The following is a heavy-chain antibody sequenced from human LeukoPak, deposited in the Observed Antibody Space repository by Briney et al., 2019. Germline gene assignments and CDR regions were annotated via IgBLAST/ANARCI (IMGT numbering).Heavy chain of an antibody. CDR3: ARVSDGATGGSY. CDR2: ISSSGSTI. CDR1: GFTFSSYE. D-gene: IGHD2-15*01. Sequence: PGGSLRLSCAASGFTFSSYEMNWVRQAPGKGLEWVSYISSSGSTIYYADSVKGRFTISRDNAKNSLHLQMNSLRAEDTAVYYCARVSDGATGGSYWGQGTLVTVSS. V-gene: IGHV3-48*03. J-gene: IGHJ4*02.